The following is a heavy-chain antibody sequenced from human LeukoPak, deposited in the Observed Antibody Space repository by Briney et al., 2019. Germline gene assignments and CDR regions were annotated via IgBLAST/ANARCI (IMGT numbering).Heavy chain of an antibody. CDR2: ISWNSGSI. V-gene: IGHV3-9*03. D-gene: IGHD3-3*01. CDR1: GLTFDDYA. CDR3: AKDITAGGVASAAFDY. J-gene: IGHJ4*02. Sequence: GRSLRLSCAASGLTFDDYAMHWVRQAPGKGLEWVSGISWNSGSIGYADSVKGRFTISRDNAKNSLYLQMNSLRAEDVALYYCAKDITAGGVASAAFDYWGQGTLVTVSS.